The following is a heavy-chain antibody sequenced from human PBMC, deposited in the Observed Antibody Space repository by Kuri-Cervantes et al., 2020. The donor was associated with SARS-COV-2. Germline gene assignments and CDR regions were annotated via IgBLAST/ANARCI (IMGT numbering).Heavy chain of an antibody. J-gene: IGHJ4*02. CDR2: IYHSGST. Sequence: SETLSLTCTVSGYSISSGYYWGWIRQPPGKGLEWIGSIYHSGSTYYNPSLKSRVTISVDTSKNQFSLKLSSVTAADTAVYHCARGLRVGAPDYWGQGTLVTVSS. CDR3: ARGLRVGAPDY. D-gene: IGHD1-26*01. CDR1: GYSISSGYY. V-gene: IGHV4-38-2*02.